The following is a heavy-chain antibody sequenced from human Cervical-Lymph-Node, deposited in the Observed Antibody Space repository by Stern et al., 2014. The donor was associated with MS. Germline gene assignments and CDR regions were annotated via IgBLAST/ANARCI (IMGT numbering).Heavy chain of an antibody. CDR1: GFTFTPYT. D-gene: IGHD5-18*01. CDR2: ITRYSTFI. J-gene: IGHJ4*02. V-gene: IGHV3-21*06. Sequence: VQLVESGGGLVKPGGSLRLSCAAAGFTFTPYTIALVRQAPGKGLQWVSSITRYSTFIKYGDSVQGRFTISRDDARNSLFLQMNSLRADDTAVYYCARVMDTTLVTPEYWGQGTLVTVSS. CDR3: ARVMDTTLVTPEY.